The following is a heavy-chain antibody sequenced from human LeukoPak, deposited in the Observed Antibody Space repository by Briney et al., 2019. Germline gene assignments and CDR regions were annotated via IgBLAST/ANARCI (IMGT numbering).Heavy chain of an antibody. V-gene: IGHV4-34*01. D-gene: IGHD1-1*01. CDR1: GGSFSGYY. J-gene: IGHJ4*02. CDR2: INLSGST. Sequence: SETLSLTCAVYGGSFSGYYWSWIRQPPGKGLEWIGEINLSGSTNYNPSLKSRVTISVDRSKNQFSLKLSSVTAADTAVYYCARWNDGGGFFDYWGQGTLVTVSS. CDR3: ARWNDGGGFFDY.